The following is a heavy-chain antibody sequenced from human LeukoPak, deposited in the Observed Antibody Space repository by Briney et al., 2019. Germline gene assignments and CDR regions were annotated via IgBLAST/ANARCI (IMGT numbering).Heavy chain of an antibody. J-gene: IGHJ4*02. D-gene: IGHD6-13*01. CDR2: IYYSGST. Sequence: SETLSLTCTVSGGSISSNYWNWLRQPPGKGLEWVGYIYYSGSTNYNPSLKSRVTISVDTSKNQFSLRLSSVTAADTAVYYRASGSAVAAAGDYWGQGTLVTVSS. CDR1: GGSISSNY. V-gene: IGHV4-59*01. CDR3: ASGSAVAAAGDY.